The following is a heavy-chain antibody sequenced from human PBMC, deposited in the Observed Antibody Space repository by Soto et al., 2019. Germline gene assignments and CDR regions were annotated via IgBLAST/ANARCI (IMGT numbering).Heavy chain of an antibody. CDR3: ASSYGSGYRAFDY. Sequence: QVQLVQSGAEVKRPGSSVKVSCKASGDTFSFYSINWVRQAPGLGLEWMGRVNPIISMSNYAQRFQGRVTXTXDXTTSTAYMDLSGLRSKDTAMYFCASSYGSGYRAFDYWGQGALVTVSS. V-gene: IGHV1-69*04. J-gene: IGHJ4*02. CDR1: GDTFSFYS. D-gene: IGHD3-10*01. CDR2: VNPIISMS.